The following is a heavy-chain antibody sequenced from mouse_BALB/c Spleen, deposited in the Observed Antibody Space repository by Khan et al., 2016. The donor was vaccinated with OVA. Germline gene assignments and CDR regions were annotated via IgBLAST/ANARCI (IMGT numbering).Heavy chain of an antibody. CDR1: GYTFTSYW. J-gene: IGHJ1*01. V-gene: IGHV1-87*01. CDR3: ARTGDTYDGYFGYFDV. D-gene: IGHD2-3*01. Sequence: VQLQESGAELARPGASVELSCKASGYTFTSYWMQWVKQRPGQGLEWIGAIYPGDGDTRYTQKFKGKATLTADKSSSTAYMQLSTLASEDSAVFCCARTGDTYDGYFGYFDVWGAGTTVTVSS. CDR2: IYPGDGDT.